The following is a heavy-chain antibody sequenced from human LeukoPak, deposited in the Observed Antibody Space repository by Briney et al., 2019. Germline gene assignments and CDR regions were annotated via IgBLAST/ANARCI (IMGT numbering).Heavy chain of an antibody. Sequence: ASVKVSCKASGYTITGYYMHWVRQAPGQGLEWMGRINPTGGSTTYAQKFQGRVTMTRDTSTSTVYMELSSLRSDDTAVYYCARTAARRFDYWGQGTLVTVSS. V-gene: IGHV1-46*01. CDR3: ARTAARRFDY. J-gene: IGHJ4*02. CDR1: GYTITGYY. D-gene: IGHD6-6*01. CDR2: INPTGGST.